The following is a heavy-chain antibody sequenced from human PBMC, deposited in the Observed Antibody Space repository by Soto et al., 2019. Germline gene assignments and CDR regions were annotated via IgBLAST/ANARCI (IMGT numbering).Heavy chain of an antibody. D-gene: IGHD2-8*01. CDR2: ITPFNGNT. Sequence: SVNVSCKASGYTFTYRYLHWVRQASGQALEWMGSITPFNGNTNYAQKFQDRATITRDRSMSTAYMELSSLRSEDTAMYYCASTRNDEHDAFDIWGQGTMVTVSS. V-gene: IGHV1-45*02. CDR3: ASTRNDEHDAFDI. CDR1: GYTFTYRY. J-gene: IGHJ3*02.